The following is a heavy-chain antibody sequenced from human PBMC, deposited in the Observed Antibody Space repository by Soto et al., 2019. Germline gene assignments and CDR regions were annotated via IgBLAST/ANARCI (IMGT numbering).Heavy chain of an antibody. CDR1: GQSFSGHS. CDR3: ARGSGIVALPGELEDVKYDY. D-gene: IGHD1-1*01. CDR2: INESGST. V-gene: IGHV4-34*01. J-gene: IGHJ4*02. Sequence: QVQLQQWGAGLVKPSETLSLSCAVYGQSFSGHSWAWIRQHPGKGLEWIGEINESGSTYYNPSLKSRVTISTDTSKNQFSLTLSSVSAADTAAYFCARGSGIVALPGELEDVKYDYWGQGTLVNVSS.